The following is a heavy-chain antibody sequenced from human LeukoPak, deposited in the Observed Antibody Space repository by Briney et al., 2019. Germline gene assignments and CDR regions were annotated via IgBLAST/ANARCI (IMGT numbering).Heavy chain of an antibody. CDR3: ARGGRWLQSTADY. V-gene: IGHV3-23*01. D-gene: IGHD5-24*01. Sequence: GGSLRLSCAASGFTFSSYVMNWVRQAPGKGLEWVSVISGGGGSTYYADSVKGRFTISRDNSKNTLYLQMNSLRAEDTAVYYCARGGRWLQSTADYWGQGTLVTVSS. J-gene: IGHJ4*02. CDR1: GFTFSSYV. CDR2: ISGGGGST.